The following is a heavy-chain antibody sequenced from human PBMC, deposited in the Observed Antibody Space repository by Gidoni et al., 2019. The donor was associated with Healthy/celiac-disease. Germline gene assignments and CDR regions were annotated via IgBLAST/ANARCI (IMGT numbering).Heavy chain of an antibody. Sequence: QVTLRESGPALVKPTQTLTLTCTFPGFSLRTSGMCVSWIRQPPGKALEWLARIDWDDDKYYSTSLKTRLTISKDTSKNQVVHTMTNMDPVDTATYYCARLYGDYPYYYYGMDVWGQGTTVTVSS. CDR1: GFSLRTSGMC. D-gene: IGHD4-17*01. CDR3: ARLYGDYPYYYYGMDV. J-gene: IGHJ6*02. CDR2: IDWDDDK. V-gene: IGHV2-70*15.